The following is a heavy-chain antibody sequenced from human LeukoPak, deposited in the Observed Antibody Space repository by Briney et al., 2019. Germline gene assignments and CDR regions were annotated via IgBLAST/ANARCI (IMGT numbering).Heavy chain of an antibody. J-gene: IGHJ3*02. D-gene: IGHD1-26*01. CDR1: GFSISSGYF. V-gene: IGHV4-38-2*02. CDR3: AREKGAPDAFDI. CDR2: VYHSGTT. Sequence: SETLSLTCTVSGFSISSGYFWGWIRQPPGKGLEWIGRVYHSGTTNYDPSLKSRVTISVDTSRNQFSLKLSSVTAADTAVYYCAREKGAPDAFDIWGQGTMVTVSS.